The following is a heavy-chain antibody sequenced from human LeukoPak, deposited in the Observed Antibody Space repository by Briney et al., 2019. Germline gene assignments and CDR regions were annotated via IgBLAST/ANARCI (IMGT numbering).Heavy chain of an antibody. CDR3: ARDIRDYDFWSGYLDY. CDR2: ISSSGSTI. CDR1: GFTFSSYE. Sequence: GGSLRLSCAASGFTFSSYEMNWVRQAPGRGLEWVSYISSSGSTIYYADSVKGRFTISRDNAKNSLYLQMNSLRAEDTAVYYCARDIRDYDFWSGYLDYWGQGTLVTVSS. J-gene: IGHJ4*02. V-gene: IGHV3-48*03. D-gene: IGHD3-3*01.